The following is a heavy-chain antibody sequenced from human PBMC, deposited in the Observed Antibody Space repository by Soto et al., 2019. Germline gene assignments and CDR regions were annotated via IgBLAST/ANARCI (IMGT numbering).Heavy chain of an antibody. J-gene: IGHJ4*02. V-gene: IGHV4-39*01. Sequence: SETRSLTCTVSGDSITASYSNWAWIRQPPGKGLEWIGTFYYSGTTSQNPPLRSRITISGDTPRNQFSLNLRSVTAADSGVYYCAKLVRDDVRRSDLDHWGQGTLVTVSS. D-gene: IGHD3-10*02. CDR3: AKLVRDDVRRSDLDH. CDR2: FYYSGTT. CDR1: GDSITASYSN.